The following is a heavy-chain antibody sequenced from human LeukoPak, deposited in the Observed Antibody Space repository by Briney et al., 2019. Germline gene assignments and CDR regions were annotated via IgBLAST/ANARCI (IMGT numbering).Heavy chain of an antibody. D-gene: IGHD6-13*01. CDR2: INSDGSNT. CDR1: GFTFSTYW. V-gene: IGHV3-74*01. Sequence: GGSLRLSCAASGFTFSTYWMHWVRQAPGKGLVWVSRINSDGSNTSYADSVKGRFTISRDNAKNTLYLQMNSLRAEDTAVYYCAKVSSWYSFDYWGQGTLVTVSS. J-gene: IGHJ4*02. CDR3: AKVSSWYSFDY.